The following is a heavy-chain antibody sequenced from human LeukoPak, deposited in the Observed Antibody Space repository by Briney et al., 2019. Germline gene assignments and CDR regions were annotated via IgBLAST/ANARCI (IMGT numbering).Heavy chain of an antibody. V-gene: IGHV3-23*01. CDR2: ISGSGGST. CDR1: GFTFSSYA. J-gene: IGHJ6*02. CDR3: AKGDTAMDNYYYGMDA. Sequence: AGGSLRLSCAASGFTFSSYAMSWVRQAPGKGLEWVSAISGSGGSTYYADSVKGRFTISRDNSKNTLYLQMNSLRAEDTAVYYCAKGDTAMDNYYYGMDAWGQGTTVTVSS. D-gene: IGHD5-18*01.